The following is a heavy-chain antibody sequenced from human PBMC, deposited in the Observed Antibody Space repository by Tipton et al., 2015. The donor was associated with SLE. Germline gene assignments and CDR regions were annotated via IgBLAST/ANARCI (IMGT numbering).Heavy chain of an antibody. CDR1: NGPISSYY. J-gene: IGHJ4*02. CDR3: ARSTTTLNLPRFDF. D-gene: IGHD4-17*01. CDR2: ISYGNT. V-gene: IGHV4-59*01. Sequence: LRLSCTVSNGPISSYYWSWIRQPPGKGLEWLGYISYGNTKYNPSLRSRLTISVDTSKNQFSLRLSSVTAADTAVYFCARSTTTLNLPRFDFWGLGSLVTVSS.